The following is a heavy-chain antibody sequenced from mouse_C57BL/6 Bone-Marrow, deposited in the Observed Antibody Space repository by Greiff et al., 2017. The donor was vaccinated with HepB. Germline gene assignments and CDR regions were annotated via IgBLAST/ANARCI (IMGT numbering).Heavy chain of an antibody. V-gene: IGHV3-6*01. CDR1: GYSITSGYY. CDR2: ISYDGSN. Sequence: EVKVEESGPGLVKPSQSLSLTCSVTGYSITSGYYWNWIRQFPGNKLEWMGYISYDGSNNYNPSLKNRISITRDTSKNQFFLKLNSVTTEDTATYYCARGLYYDYEGFAYWGQGTLVTVSA. CDR3: ARGLYYDYEGFAY. D-gene: IGHD2-4*01. J-gene: IGHJ3*01.